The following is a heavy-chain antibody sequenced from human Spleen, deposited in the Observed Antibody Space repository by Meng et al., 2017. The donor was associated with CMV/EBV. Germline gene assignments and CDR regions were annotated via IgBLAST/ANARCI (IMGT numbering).Heavy chain of an antibody. D-gene: IGHD6-25*01. CDR2: MNPNSGNT. V-gene: IGHV1-8*01. CDR3: ARGLGSSGTPPDY. Sequence: QVQLVQSGAEAKKPGASVKVSYKASGYTFTSYDINWVRQATGQGLEWMGWMNPNSGNTGYAQKFQGRVTMTRDTSISTAYMELSSLRSEDTAVYCCARGLGSSGTPPDYWGQGTLVTVSS. CDR1: GYTFTSYD. J-gene: IGHJ4*02.